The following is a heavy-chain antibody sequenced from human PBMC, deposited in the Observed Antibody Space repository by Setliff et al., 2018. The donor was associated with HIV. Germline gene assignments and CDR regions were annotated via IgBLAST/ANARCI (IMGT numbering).Heavy chain of an antibody. J-gene: IGHJ4*01. CDR1: GFTFNTYA. V-gene: IGHV3-23*01. D-gene: IGHD2-15*01. Sequence: GGSLRLSCAASGFTFNTYAMSWVRQAPGKGLEWVSVISGSGASTFYADSVKGRFTSSRDNSKSTLYLQMNGLRVEDTAVYYCAKDGISGGAYPPDYFDYWGHGTLVTVSS. CDR2: ISGSGAST. CDR3: AKDGISGGAYPPDYFDY.